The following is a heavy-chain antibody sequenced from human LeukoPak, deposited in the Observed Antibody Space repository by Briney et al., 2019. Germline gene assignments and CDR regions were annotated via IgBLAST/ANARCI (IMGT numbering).Heavy chain of an antibody. CDR3: ARPGIAVAGYFDY. Sequence: SETLCLTCAVYGGSFSGYYWSWIRQPPGKGLEWIGEINHSGSTNYNPSLKSRVTISVDTSKNQFSLKLSSVTAADTAVYYCARPGIAVAGYFDYWGQGTLVTVSS. CDR2: INHSGST. CDR1: GGSFSGYY. V-gene: IGHV4-34*01. D-gene: IGHD6-19*01. J-gene: IGHJ4*02.